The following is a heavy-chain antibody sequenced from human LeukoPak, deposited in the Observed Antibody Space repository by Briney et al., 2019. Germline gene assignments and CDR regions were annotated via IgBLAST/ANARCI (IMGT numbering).Heavy chain of an antibody. CDR2: IYSGGST. J-gene: IGHJ3*02. D-gene: IGHD3-22*01. Sequence: GGSLRLSCAASGFTVSSNYMSWVRQAPGKGLEWVSVIYSGGSTYYADSVKGRFTISRDNSKNTLYLQMNSLRAEDTAVYYCARAGTYYYDSSGLGDAFDIWGQGTMVTVSS. CDR3: ARAGTYYYDSSGLGDAFDI. V-gene: IGHV3-53*05. CDR1: GFTVSSNY.